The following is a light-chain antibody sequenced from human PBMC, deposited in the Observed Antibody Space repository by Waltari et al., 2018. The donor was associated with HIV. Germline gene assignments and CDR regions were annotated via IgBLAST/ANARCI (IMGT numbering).Light chain of an antibody. CDR3: GTWDSSLSAGV. CDR2: DNN. J-gene: IGLJ3*02. V-gene: IGLV1-51*01. CDR1: SSNIGNNY. Sequence: QSVLTQPPSVSAAPGQKVTISCSGSSSNIGNNYVSWYQQLPGPAPKLLIYDNNKRPAGIPDRFSGSKSGTSATLRSTGLRTGDETDYYCGTWDSSLSAGVFGGGTKLTVL.